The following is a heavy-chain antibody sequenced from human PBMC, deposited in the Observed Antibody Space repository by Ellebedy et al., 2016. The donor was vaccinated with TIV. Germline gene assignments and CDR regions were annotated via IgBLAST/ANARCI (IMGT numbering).Heavy chain of an antibody. Sequence: PGGSLRLSCVGSGFTFSNYNMHWVRQAPGKGLEWVASINSRSDFIDYAESVKGRFTISRDDARNSVFLQMNSLRAEDTAVYYCARSGELDSWGQGTLVAVSS. CDR2: INSRSDFI. D-gene: IGHD1-26*01. V-gene: IGHV3-21*01. CDR1: GFTFSNYN. CDR3: ARSGELDS. J-gene: IGHJ4*02.